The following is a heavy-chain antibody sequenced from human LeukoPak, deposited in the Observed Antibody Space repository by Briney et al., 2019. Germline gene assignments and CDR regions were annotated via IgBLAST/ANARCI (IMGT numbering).Heavy chain of an antibody. CDR2: IYTSGST. CDR3: ARDGFHDFWSGYYLNWFDP. D-gene: IGHD3-3*01. V-gene: IGHV4-4*07. Sequence: SETLSLTCTVSGGSISSYYWSWIRQPAGKGLEWIGRIYTSGSTNYNPSLKSRVTMSVDASKNQFSLKLSSVTAADTAVYYCARDGFHDFWSGYYLNWFDPWGQGTLVTVSS. J-gene: IGHJ5*02. CDR1: GGSISSYY.